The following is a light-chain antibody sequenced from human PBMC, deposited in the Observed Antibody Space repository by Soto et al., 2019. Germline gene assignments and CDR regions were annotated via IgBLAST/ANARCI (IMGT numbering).Light chain of an antibody. Sequence: QSVLTQPPSVSAAPGQPVTISCFGSNSNVGRNYVSWYQQLPGTAPKLLIYGNNNRHSGITDRISGSQSGTSATLGITGLQPGDAADYYCATWDNTLSVEVFGGGTKLTVL. CDR2: GNN. J-gene: IGLJ3*02. V-gene: IGLV1-51*01. CDR1: NSNVGRNY. CDR3: ATWDNTLSVEV.